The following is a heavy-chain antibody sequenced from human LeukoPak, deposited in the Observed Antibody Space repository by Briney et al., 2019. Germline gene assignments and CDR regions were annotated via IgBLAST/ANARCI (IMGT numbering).Heavy chain of an antibody. CDR2: IYSGGTT. CDR3: GSSYSSSWPEIDF. D-gene: IGHD6-13*01. J-gene: IGHJ4*02. Sequence: AGGSLRLSCAASGLTVSSHYMSWVRQAPGKGLEWVSVIYSGGTTYYADSMKGRFTISRDNSKNTLHLQMNSLRAEDTAVYYCGSSYSSSWPEIDFWGQGTLVTVSS. V-gene: IGHV3-66*01. CDR1: GLTVSSHY.